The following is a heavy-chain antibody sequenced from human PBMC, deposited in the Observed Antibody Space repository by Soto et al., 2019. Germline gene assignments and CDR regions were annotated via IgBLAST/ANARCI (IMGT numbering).Heavy chain of an antibody. J-gene: IGHJ3*02. V-gene: IGHV3-9*01. CDR3: ATDILPPYSSSWYDAFDI. D-gene: IGHD6-13*01. CDR2: ISWNSGSI. Sequence: EVQLVESGGGLVQPGRSLRLSCAASGFTFDDYAMHWVRQAPGKGLEWVSGISWNSGSIGYADSVKGRFTLSRDNAKNSLYLQMNSLRAEDTALYYCATDILPPYSSSWYDAFDIWGQGTMVTVSS. CDR1: GFTFDDYA.